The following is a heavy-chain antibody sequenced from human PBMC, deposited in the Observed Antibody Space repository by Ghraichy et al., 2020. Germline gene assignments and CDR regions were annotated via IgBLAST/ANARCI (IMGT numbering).Heavy chain of an antibody. D-gene: IGHD6-6*01. Sequence: SAKVSCKASGGTFSSYAISWVRQAPGQGLEWMGGIIPTFGTANYAQKFQGRVTITADESTSTAYMELSSLRSEDTAVYYCARPQYSSSNYYYYGMDVWGKGTTVTVSS. J-gene: IGHJ6*04. V-gene: IGHV1-69*13. CDR2: IIPTFGTA. CDR1: GGTFSSYA. CDR3: ARPQYSSSNYYYYGMDV.